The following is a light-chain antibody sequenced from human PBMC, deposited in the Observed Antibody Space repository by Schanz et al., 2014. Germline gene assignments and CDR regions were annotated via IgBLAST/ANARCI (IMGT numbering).Light chain of an antibody. CDR3: QQYNSFPWT. J-gene: IGKJ1*01. CDR1: QSISTN. Sequence: EIVLTQSPATLSVSPGQRGTLSCRASQSISTNLAWYQQKPGQAPRLLIYGASNRATGIPDRFSGSGSGTDFTLTISSLEPEDFATYYCQQYNSFPWTFGQGTKVEIK. CDR2: GAS. V-gene: IGKV3D-15*01.